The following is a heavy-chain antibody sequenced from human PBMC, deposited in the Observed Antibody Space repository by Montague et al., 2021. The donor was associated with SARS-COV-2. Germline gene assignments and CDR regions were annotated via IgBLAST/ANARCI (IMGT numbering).Heavy chain of an antibody. Sequence: SLRLSCAASGFTFSSYSMNWVRQAPGKGLERVSPISSSSSYIYYADSVKGRFTISRDNAKNSLYLQMNSLRAEDTAVYYCARDDFRIAAAVFDYWGQGTLVTVSS. J-gene: IGHJ4*02. D-gene: IGHD6-13*01. CDR2: ISSSSSYI. CDR1: GFTFSSYS. V-gene: IGHV3-21*01. CDR3: ARDDFRIAAAVFDY.